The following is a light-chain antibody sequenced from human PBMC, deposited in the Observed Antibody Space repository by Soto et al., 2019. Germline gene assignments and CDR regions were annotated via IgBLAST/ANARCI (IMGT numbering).Light chain of an antibody. Sequence: QSALTQPASVSGFPGQSITISCTGTSSDVGGYNYVSWYQQHPGKAPKLMICDVSDRPSGVSNRFSGSKSGNTASLTISGLQAEDEADYYCSSYTSTSTLVFGGGTKLTVL. CDR2: DVS. CDR3: SSYTSTSTLV. J-gene: IGLJ2*01. V-gene: IGLV2-14*01. CDR1: SSDVGGYNY.